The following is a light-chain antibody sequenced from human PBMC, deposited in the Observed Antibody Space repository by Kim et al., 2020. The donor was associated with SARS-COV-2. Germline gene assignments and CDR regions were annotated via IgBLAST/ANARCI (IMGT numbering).Light chain of an antibody. CDR3: MQALQIPQT. Sequence: EPAYISCRSSQILLYSNGYNYLDWYLQKPGQSPQLLIYLGSNRASGVPDRFTGSGSGTDFTLKVSRVEAEDVGVYYCMQALQIPQTFGQGTKLEI. V-gene: IGKV2-28*01. CDR1: QILLYSNGYNY. J-gene: IGKJ2*01. CDR2: LGS.